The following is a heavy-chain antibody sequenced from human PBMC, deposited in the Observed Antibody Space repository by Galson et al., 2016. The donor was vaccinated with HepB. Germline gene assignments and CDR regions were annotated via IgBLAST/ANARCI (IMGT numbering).Heavy chain of an antibody. D-gene: IGHD3-3*01. J-gene: IGHJ6*02. V-gene: IGHV3-23*01. CDR1: RFTSSSYA. CDR3: AKEGTIFGVVPYGMDV. CDR2: ISGSGGST. Sequence: SLRLSCAASRFTSSSYAMSWVRQAPGKGLEWVSVISGSGGSTYYADSVMGRFTISRDNSKHTLYLQMNSLRAGDTAVYYCAKEGTIFGVVPYGMDVWGQGTKVIVSS.